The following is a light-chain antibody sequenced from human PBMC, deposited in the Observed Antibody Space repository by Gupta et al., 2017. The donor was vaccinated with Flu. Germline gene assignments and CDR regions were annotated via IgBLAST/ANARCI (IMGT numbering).Light chain of an antibody. Sequence: QSVLTQPPSVSGAPGQRAIISCTGNSSNIGAGYDVHWYQQFPGTAPKLLIYINNNRPSEVPDRFSGSKSGTSASLAITGLQAEDEANYYCQSFDSSLSGSWVFGGGTKLTVL. V-gene: IGLV1-40*01. CDR3: QSFDSSLSGSWV. CDR2: INN. J-gene: IGLJ3*02. CDR1: SSNIGAGYD.